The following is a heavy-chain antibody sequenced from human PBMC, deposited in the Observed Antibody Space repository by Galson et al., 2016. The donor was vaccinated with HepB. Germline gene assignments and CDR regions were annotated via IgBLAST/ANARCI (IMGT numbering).Heavy chain of an antibody. J-gene: IGHJ4*02. CDR2: IDPSDSYT. D-gene: IGHD3-3*01. V-gene: IGHV5-10-1*01. CDR1: GYSFTNYW. Sequence: QSGAEVKEPGESLWISCKGSGYSFTNYWISWVRQMPGKGLEWMGRIDPSDSYTNYSPSFEGHVTISADKSVSTAYLQWSSLKASDTAIYYGARGLNPIYFCAYWGQGTLLTVSS. CDR3: ARGLNPIYFCAY.